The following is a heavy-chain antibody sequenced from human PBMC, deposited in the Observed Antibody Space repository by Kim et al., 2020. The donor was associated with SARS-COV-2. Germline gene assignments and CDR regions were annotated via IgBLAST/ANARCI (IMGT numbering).Heavy chain of an antibody. D-gene: IGHD3-22*01. V-gene: IGHV3-33*01. CDR1: GFTFSNFG. CDR3: ARDSDSSGHFSWFDP. Sequence: GGSLRLSCAASGFTFSNFGMDWVRQAPGKGLEWLAVISYDGRNEKYADSVKGRFIISRDNSKTTLYLQMDSLTAEDTAVYYCARDSDSSGHFSWFDPWGQGTLVTVSS. J-gene: IGHJ5*02. CDR2: ISYDGRNE.